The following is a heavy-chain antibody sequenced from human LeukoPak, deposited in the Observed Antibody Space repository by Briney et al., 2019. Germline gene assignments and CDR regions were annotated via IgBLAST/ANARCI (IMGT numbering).Heavy chain of an antibody. D-gene: IGHD5-12*01. CDR3: ARGRGASDF. CDR2: ISAGGGGS. V-gene: IGHV3-23*01. Sequence: PGGSLRLSCAASRFTFSSYAMSWVRQAPGKGLEWVSSISAGGGGSYYADSVQGRFTISRDTSKNTLYLQMNSLRAEDTAVYYYARGRGASDFWGQGTLVTVSS. J-gene: IGHJ4*02. CDR1: RFTFSSYA.